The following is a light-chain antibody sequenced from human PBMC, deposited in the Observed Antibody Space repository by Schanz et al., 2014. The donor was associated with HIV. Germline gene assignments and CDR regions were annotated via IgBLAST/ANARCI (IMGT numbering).Light chain of an antibody. CDR3: AAWDVNLNGPV. CDR2: SSN. J-gene: IGLJ2*01. V-gene: IGLV1-44*01. Sequence: QSVLTQPPSASGTPGQRVTISCSGSSSNVGSNTVNWYQQLPGTAPKLLIYSSNQRPSGVPDRFFGSKSGTSASLAISGLQSEDEADYYCAAWDVNLNGPVFGGGTKLTVL. CDR1: SSNVGSNT.